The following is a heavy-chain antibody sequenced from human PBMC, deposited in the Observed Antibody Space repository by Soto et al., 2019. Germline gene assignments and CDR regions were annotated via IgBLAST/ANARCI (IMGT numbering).Heavy chain of an antibody. Sequence: PVGSLRLSCSASESTFSSYAMSLVRQTPVKGLEWVSAISGSGGMTFYADSVKGRFTISRDNSKKTLYLQMNSLRAEDTAVYYCARKYYDDSSGYHGNWFDPWGQGTLVTVSS. CDR1: ESTFSSYA. CDR2: ISGSGGMT. CDR3: ARKYYDDSSGYHGNWFDP. V-gene: IGHV3-23*01. J-gene: IGHJ5*02. D-gene: IGHD3-22*01.